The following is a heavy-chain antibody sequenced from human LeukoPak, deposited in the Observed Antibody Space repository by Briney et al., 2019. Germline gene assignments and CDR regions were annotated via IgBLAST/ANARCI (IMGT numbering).Heavy chain of an antibody. CDR2: IRNKANNYAT. Sequence: GGSLRLSCAASGFIFSDSDMHWVRQASGKGLEWVGRIRNKANNYATAYAASVKGRFTISREDSKNTAYLQMNSLKVEDTAVYYCSSVDYDYWGQGTLVTVSS. J-gene: IGHJ4*02. CDR3: SSVDYDY. V-gene: IGHV3-73*01. CDR1: GFIFSDSD. D-gene: IGHD5-12*01.